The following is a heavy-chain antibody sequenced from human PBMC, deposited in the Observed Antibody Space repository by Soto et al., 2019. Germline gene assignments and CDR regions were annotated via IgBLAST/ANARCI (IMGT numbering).Heavy chain of an antibody. J-gene: IGHJ5*02. D-gene: IGHD4-4*01. CDR1: GGSISSSSYY. CDR2: IYYTGST. V-gene: IGHV4-39*01. CDR3: ARQHYSIGTGIPEYNWFDP. Sequence: QLQLQESGPGLVKPSETLSLTCTVSGGSISSSSYYWGWIRQPPGKGLEWIGSIYYTGSTYYNPSLKSRVTISVDTSKKQFSLKLSSVTAADTAVYYCARQHYSIGTGIPEYNWFDPWGQGTLVTVSS.